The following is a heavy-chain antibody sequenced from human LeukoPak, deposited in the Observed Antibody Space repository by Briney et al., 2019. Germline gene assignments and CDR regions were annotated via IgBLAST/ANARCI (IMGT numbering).Heavy chain of an antibody. V-gene: IGHV3-30*04. CDR3: ASWGEGALDN. J-gene: IGHJ4*02. CDR1: GFTFSSYV. CDR2: ISYDGSNE. D-gene: IGHD1-26*01. Sequence: PGGSLRLSCAASGFTFSSYVMHWVRQAPGKGLEWVAIISYDGSNEYYADSVKGRFTISRDNAKKSLYLQMNSLRVEDTGVYYCASWGEGALDNWGQGTLVTVSS.